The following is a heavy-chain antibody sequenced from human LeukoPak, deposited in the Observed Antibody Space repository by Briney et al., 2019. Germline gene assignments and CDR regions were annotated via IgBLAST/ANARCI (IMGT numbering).Heavy chain of an antibody. CDR1: GFTFSSYW. CDR2: IKSDGSIT. CDR3: VRSDWFDP. Sequence: PGGSLRLSCAASGFTFSSYWMHWVRQATGKGLVWVSRIKSDGSITFYADSVKGRFTISRDNAKNTLYLQMNSLRVEDTAVYYCVRSDWFDPWGQGTLVSVSS. V-gene: IGHV3-74*01. J-gene: IGHJ5*02.